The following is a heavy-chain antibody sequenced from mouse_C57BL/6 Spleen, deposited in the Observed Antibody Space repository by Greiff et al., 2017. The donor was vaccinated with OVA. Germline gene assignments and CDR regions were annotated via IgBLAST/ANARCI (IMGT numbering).Heavy chain of an antibody. CDR2: ISSGSSTI. V-gene: IGHV5-17*01. Sequence: EVHLVESGGGLVKPGGSLKLSCAASGFTFSDYGMHWVRQAPEKGLEWVAYISSGSSTIYYADTVKGRFTISRDNAKNTLFLQMTSLRSEDTAMYYCARKDGYYGGFAYWGQGTLVTVSA. J-gene: IGHJ3*01. CDR3: ARKDGYYGGFAY. CDR1: GFTFSDYG. D-gene: IGHD2-3*01.